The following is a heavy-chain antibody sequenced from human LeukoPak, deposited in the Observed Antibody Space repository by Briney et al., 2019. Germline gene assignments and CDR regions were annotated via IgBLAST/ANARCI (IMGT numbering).Heavy chain of an antibody. CDR3: AREYYSDSSGSDY. CDR2: INQDGSEK. D-gene: IGHD3-22*01. J-gene: IGHJ4*02. Sequence: GGSLRLSCAASGFTFSSYWMSWVRQAPGKGLEWVANINQDGSEKYSVDSVKGRFTISRDNAKNSLYLQMNSLSAEDTAVYYCAREYYSDSSGSDYWGQGTLVTVSS. CDR1: GFTFSSYW. V-gene: IGHV3-7*05.